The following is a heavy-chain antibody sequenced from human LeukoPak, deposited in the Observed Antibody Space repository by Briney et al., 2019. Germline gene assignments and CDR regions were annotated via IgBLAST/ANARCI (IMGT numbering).Heavy chain of an antibody. V-gene: IGHV4-59*01. CDR2: IYYGGSS. CDR3: ARNGRGYSFDY. Sequence: SETLSLTCTVSGGSISTYYWSWLRQAPGQGLEWIGYIYYGGSSNPNPSLKSRVTMSLDTSKNQFSLELSSVTAADTAVYYCARNGRGYSFDYWGQGTLVTVSS. J-gene: IGHJ4*02. CDR1: GGSISTYY. D-gene: IGHD2-8*01.